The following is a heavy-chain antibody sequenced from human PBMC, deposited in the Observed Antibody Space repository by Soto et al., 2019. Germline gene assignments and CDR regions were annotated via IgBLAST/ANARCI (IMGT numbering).Heavy chain of an antibody. CDR3: ASTTTYYYDSSGYPFDY. Sequence: SETLSLTCTVSGGSISSYYWSWIRQPPGKGLEWIGYIYYSGSTNYNPSLKSRVTISVDTSKNQFSLKLSSVTAADTAVYYCASTTTYYYDSSGYPFDYWGQGTLVTVAS. D-gene: IGHD3-22*01. V-gene: IGHV4-59*12. J-gene: IGHJ4*02. CDR1: GGSISSYY. CDR2: IYYSGST.